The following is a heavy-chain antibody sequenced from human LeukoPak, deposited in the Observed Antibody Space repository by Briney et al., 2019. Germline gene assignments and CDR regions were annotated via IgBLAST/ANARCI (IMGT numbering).Heavy chain of an antibody. CDR1: GGSISSGGYY. Sequence: SETLSLTCTVSGGSISSGGYYWSWIWQPAGRGLEWIGRIYASGSTNYTPSLKSRLTISLDTSKNQFSLKLSSVTAADTAVYYCARGRMTGYSSEAAFDIWGQGTMVTVSS. CDR2: IYASGST. J-gene: IGHJ3*02. V-gene: IGHV4-61*02. CDR3: ARGRMTGYSSEAAFDI. D-gene: IGHD3-9*01.